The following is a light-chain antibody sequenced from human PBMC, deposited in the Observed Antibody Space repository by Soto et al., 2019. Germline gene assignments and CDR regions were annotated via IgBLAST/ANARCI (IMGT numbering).Light chain of an antibody. CDR2: DNS. CDR1: SSNVGNNF. Sequence: QSVLTQPPSMSVAPGQKVTITCSGSSSNVGNNFVSWYQQLPGTAPKLLIFDNSQRPSGIPDRFFGSKSGTSATLAITGPQTGDEAVYYCGTWDTKLNAVVFGGGTKVTVL. CDR3: GTWDTKLNAVV. V-gene: IGLV1-51*01. J-gene: IGLJ2*01.